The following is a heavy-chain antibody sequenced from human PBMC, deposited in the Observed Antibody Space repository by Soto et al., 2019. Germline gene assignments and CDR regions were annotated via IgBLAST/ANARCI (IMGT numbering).Heavy chain of an antibody. CDR3: SRSTDQWDFDY. CDR1: GFSLSTSGMC. D-gene: IGHD1-26*01. J-gene: IGHJ4*02. Sequence: SGPTLVNPTQTLTLTCTFSGFSLSTSGMCVSWIRQPPGKALEWLARIDWDDAKYYSTSLKTRLTISKGTSKNQVVLTMINMDPVDTATYFCSRSTDQWDFDYWGQGTLVTVSS. CDR2: IDWDDAK. V-gene: IGHV2-70*11.